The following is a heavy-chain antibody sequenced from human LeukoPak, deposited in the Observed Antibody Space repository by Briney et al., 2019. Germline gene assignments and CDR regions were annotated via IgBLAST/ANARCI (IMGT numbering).Heavy chain of an antibody. CDR1: GGSISSYH. V-gene: IGHV4-4*07. D-gene: IGHD3-16*01. Sequence: PSETLSLTCTVSGGSISSYHWSWIPQPAGKGLEWIGRIYTSGSTNYNPSLKSRVTMSVDTSKNQFSLKLSSVTAADTAMYYCARGGTMGNANWFDPWGQGTLVTVSS. J-gene: IGHJ5*02. CDR3: ARGGTMGNANWFDP. CDR2: IYTSGST.